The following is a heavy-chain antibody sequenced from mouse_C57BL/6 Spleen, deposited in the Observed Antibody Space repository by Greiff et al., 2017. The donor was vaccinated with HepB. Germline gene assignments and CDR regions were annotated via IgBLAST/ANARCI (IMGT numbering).Heavy chain of an antibody. J-gene: IGHJ1*03. Sequence: VKLMESGAELLKPGASVKLSCKATGYTFTGYWIEWVKQRPGHGLEWIGEILPGSGSTNYNEKFKGKATFTADTSSNTAYMQLSSLTTEDSAIYYCAREDYYGSSFYWYFDVWGTGTTVTVSS. CDR1: GYTFTGYW. CDR2: ILPGSGST. D-gene: IGHD1-1*01. CDR3: AREDYYGSSFYWYFDV. V-gene: IGHV1-9*01.